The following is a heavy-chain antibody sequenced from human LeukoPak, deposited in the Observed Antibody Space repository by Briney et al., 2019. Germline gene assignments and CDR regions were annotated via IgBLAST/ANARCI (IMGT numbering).Heavy chain of an antibody. Sequence: SETLSLTCAVYGGSFSGYYWSWIRQPPGKGLEWIGEINHSGSTNYNPSLKSRVTISVDTSKNQFSLKLSSVTAADTAVYYCATAVAIFGVVIMDYWGQGTLVTASS. V-gene: IGHV4-34*01. D-gene: IGHD3-3*01. J-gene: IGHJ4*02. CDR2: INHSGST. CDR1: GGSFSGYY. CDR3: ATAVAIFGVVIMDY.